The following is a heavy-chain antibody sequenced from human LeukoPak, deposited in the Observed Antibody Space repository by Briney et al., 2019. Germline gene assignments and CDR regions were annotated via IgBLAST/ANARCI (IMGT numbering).Heavy chain of an antibody. D-gene: IGHD3-3*01. CDR2: ISSSSSYI. CDR3: ARDMITILGVVIDY. V-gene: IGHV3-21*01. Sequence: SGGSLRLSCAASGFTFSSYSMNWVRQAPGKGLEWVSSISSSSSYIYYADSVKGRFTISRDNAKNSLYLQMNSLRAEDTAVYYCARDMITILGVVIDYWGQGTLFTVSS. CDR1: GFTFSSYS. J-gene: IGHJ4*02.